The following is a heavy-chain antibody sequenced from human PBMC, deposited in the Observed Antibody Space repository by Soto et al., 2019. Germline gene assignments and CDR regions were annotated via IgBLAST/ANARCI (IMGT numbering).Heavy chain of an antibody. V-gene: IGHV1-69*13. D-gene: IGHD1-7*01. Sequence: SVKVSCKASGGTFSSYAISWVRQAPGQGLEWMGGIIPIFGTANYAQKFQGRVTITADESTSTAYMELSSLRSEDTAVYYCARGRLELLLYYGMDVWGQGTTVTVSS. CDR3: ARGRLELLLYYGMDV. CDR2: IIPIFGTA. CDR1: GGTFSSYA. J-gene: IGHJ6*02.